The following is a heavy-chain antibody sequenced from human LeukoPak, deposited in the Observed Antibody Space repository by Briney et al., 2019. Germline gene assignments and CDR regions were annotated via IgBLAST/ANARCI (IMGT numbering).Heavy chain of an antibody. CDR2: INHSGST. CDR1: GGSLSGYY. J-gene: IGHJ4*02. V-gene: IGHV4-34*01. CDR3: ARHSKGYYDILTGYYKTYYFDY. D-gene: IGHD3-9*01. Sequence: SETLSLTCAVYGGSLSGYYWSWIRQSPGKGLEWIGEINHSGSTNYNPSLKSRVTISVDTSKNQFSLKLSSVTAADTAVYYCARHSKGYYDILTGYYKTYYFDYWGQGTLVTVSS.